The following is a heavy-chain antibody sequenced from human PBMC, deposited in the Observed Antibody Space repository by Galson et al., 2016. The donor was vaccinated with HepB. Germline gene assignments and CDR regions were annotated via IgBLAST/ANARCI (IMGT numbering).Heavy chain of an antibody. CDR2: ITTYNGNT. D-gene: IGHD2/OR15-2a*01. V-gene: IGHV1-18*01. Sequence: SVKVSCKASGYIFSNFGISWVRQAPGQGLEWMGWITTYNGNTNYAQKFQGRVTMTTDTSTNTVYMDLGSLRSDDTAVYYCARGLSGGLEYWGQGTLVTVSS. J-gene: IGHJ4*02. CDR1: GYIFSNFG. CDR3: ARGLSGGLEY.